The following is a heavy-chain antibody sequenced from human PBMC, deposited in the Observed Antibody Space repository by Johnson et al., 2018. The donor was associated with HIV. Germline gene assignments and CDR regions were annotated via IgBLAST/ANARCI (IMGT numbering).Heavy chain of an antibody. CDR1: GFTFDDYG. CDR2: INWNGDTT. D-gene: IGHD6-13*01. J-gene: IGHJ3*01. CDR3: ARDDTGYSSSFDAFDV. Sequence: VQLVESGGGVVRPGGSLRLSCAASGFTFDDYGMSWVRQAPGKGLEWVPGINWNGDTTTYADSVKGRFTISRANAKNSLYLQMNRLGAEDTAVYYCARDDTGYSSSFDAFDVWCQGTMVTVSS. V-gene: IGHV3-20*04.